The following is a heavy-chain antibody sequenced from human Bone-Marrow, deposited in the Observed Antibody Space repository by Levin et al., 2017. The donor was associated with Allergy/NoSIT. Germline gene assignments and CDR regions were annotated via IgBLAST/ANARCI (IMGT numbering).Heavy chain of an antibody. D-gene: IGHD3-22*01. CDR1: GFTSDFTFSDSW. V-gene: IGHV3-74*01. Sequence: PGGSLRLSCAASGFTSDFTFSDSWMHWVRQAPGKGLVWVSHIHSDGTNTTYADSVKGRFTISRDNSKNTLYLQMSSLRPEDTAVYYCATGVIRGQGTLVTVSS. J-gene: IGHJ4*02. CDR3: ATGVI. CDR2: IHSDGTNT.